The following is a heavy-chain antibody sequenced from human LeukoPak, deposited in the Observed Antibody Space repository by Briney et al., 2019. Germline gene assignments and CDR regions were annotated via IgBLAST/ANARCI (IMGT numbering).Heavy chain of an antibody. Sequence: GGSLRLSCSASGFTFGSCAMHWVRQAPGKGLEYVSAISNNGYNTYYADSVKGRFTISRDNSKNTLYLQMSSLRAEDTAVYYCVKGLRYYDSSDTFDYWGQGTLVTVSS. V-gene: IGHV3-64D*06. CDR3: VKGLRYYDSSDTFDY. CDR1: GFTFGSCA. J-gene: IGHJ4*02. CDR2: ISNNGYNT. D-gene: IGHD3-22*01.